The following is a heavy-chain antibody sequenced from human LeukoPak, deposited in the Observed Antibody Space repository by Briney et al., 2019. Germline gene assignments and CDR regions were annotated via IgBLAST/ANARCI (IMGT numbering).Heavy chain of an antibody. CDR2: IKQDGSEK. Sequence: GGSLRLSCAASGFPFSTYWMTWVRQAPGKGLEWVANIKQDGSEKYYVDSVKGRFTISRDNTKNSLYLQMNSLRAEDTAVYYCARRPSYVDYWGQGTLVIVS. CDR3: ARRPSYVDY. J-gene: IGHJ4*02. CDR1: GFPFSTYW. D-gene: IGHD2-2*01. V-gene: IGHV3-7*01.